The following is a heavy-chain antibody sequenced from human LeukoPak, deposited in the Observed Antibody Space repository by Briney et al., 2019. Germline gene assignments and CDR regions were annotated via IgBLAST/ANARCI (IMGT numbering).Heavy chain of an antibody. CDR2: IYYSGST. V-gene: IGHV4-61*05. J-gene: IGHJ3*02. CDR3: ARVFPPTMVGHAFDI. Sequence: SETLSLTCTVSGGSISSGGYYWSWIRQPPGKGLEWIGYIYYSGSTNYNPSLKSRVTISVDKSKNQFSLKLSSVTAADTAVYYCARVFPPTMVGHAFDIWGQGTMVTVSS. CDR1: GGSISSGGYY. D-gene: IGHD3-10*02.